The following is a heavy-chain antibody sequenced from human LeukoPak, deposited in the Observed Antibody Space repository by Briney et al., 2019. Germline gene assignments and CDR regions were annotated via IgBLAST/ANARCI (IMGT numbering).Heavy chain of an antibody. CDR2: IYYSGST. CDR3: ARPTMVRGVINLYYFDY. D-gene: IGHD3-10*01. J-gene: IGHJ4*02. V-gene: IGHV4-59*08. CDR1: GGSISSYY. Sequence: PSETLSLTCTVSGGSISSYYWSWIRQPPGKGLEWIGYIYYSGSTNYNPSLKSRVTISVDTSKNQFSLKLGSVTAADTAVYYCARPTMVRGVINLYYFDYWGQGTLVTVSS.